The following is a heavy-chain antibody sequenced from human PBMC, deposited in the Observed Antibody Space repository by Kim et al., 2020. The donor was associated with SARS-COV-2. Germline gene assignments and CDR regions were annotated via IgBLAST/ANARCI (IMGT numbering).Heavy chain of an antibody. Sequence: SYSTYYEDSGKGRFTISRDNAKNSLYLEMTNLRDEDTALYYCARDPHSLDYWGQGTLVTVSS. CDR2: SYST. J-gene: IGHJ4*02. V-gene: IGHV3-48*02. CDR3: ARDPHSLDY.